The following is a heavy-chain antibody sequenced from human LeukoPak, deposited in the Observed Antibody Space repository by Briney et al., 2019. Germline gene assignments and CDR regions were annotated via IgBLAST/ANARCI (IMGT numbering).Heavy chain of an antibody. J-gene: IGHJ3*02. CDR3: WRGVTYLYDSSGPLDAFDI. D-gene: IGHD3-22*01. CDR1: GFTFSSYS. V-gene: IGHV3-48*02. Sequence: PGGSLRLSCAASGFTFSSYSMNWVRQAPGKGLEWVSYISSSSSTIYYADSVKGRFTISRDNAKNSLYLQMNSLRDEDTAVYYCWRGVTYLYDSSGPLDAFDIWGQGKMVTVFS. CDR2: ISSSSSTI.